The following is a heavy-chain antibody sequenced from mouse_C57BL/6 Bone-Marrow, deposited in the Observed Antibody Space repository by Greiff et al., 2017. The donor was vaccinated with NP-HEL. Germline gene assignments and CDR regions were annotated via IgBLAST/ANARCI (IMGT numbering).Heavy chain of an antibody. D-gene: IGHD5-5*01. CDR3: ARRDYPMDY. V-gene: IGHV1-54*01. CDR1: GYAFTNYL. CDR2: INPGSGGT. Sequence: QVQLQQSGAELVRPGTSVKVSCKASGYAFTNYLIEWVKQRPGQGLEWIGVINPGSGGTNYNEKFKGKATLTADKSSSTAYMQLSSLTSEDSAVYFCARRDYPMDYWGQGTSVTVSS. J-gene: IGHJ4*01.